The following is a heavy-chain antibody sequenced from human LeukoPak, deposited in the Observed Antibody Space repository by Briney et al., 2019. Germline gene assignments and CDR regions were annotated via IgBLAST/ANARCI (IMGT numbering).Heavy chain of an antibody. CDR2: INHNGNVN. Sequence: GGSLRLSCAASGFTFSSYWMNWARQAPGKGLEWVASINHNGNVNYYVDSLKGRFTISRDNAKNSLYLQMSNLRAEDTAVYFCARGGGLDVWGQGATVTVSS. J-gene: IGHJ6*02. CDR3: ARGGGLDV. D-gene: IGHD3-16*01. CDR1: GFTFSSYW. V-gene: IGHV3-7*03.